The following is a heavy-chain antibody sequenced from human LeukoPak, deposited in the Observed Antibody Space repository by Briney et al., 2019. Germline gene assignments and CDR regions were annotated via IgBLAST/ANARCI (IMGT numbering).Heavy chain of an antibody. Sequence: GGSLRLSCAASGFTSSSYGMHWVRQAPGKGLEWVAVIWYDGSNKYYADSVKGRFTISRDNSKNTMYLQMNSLRAEDTAVYYCAREYFYGSRSGYDAFEIWGQGTMVTVSS. CDR3: AREYFYGSRSGYDAFEI. J-gene: IGHJ3*02. CDR2: IWYDGSNK. CDR1: GFTSSSYG. D-gene: IGHD3-10*01. V-gene: IGHV3-33*01.